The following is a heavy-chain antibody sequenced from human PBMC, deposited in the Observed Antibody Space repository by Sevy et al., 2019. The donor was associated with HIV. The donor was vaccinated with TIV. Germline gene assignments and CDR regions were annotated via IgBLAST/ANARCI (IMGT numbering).Heavy chain of an antibody. CDR1: GFTFSSYD. CDR2: IETAGNT. V-gene: IGHV3-13*01. J-gene: IGHJ4*02. CDR3: ARVLRTSSGWFHFDY. D-gene: IGHD6-19*01. Sequence: GGSLRLSCATSGFTFSSYDMHWVRQPTGKGLEWVSAIETAGNTHYSDSVKGRLTVSRENAKNSLVLQMNSLTDVDSAVYFCARVLRTSSGWFHFDYWGQGALVTVSS.